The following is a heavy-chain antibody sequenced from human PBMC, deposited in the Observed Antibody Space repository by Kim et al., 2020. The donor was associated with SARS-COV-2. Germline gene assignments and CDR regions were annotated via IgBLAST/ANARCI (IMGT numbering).Heavy chain of an antibody. D-gene: IGHD3-22*01. Sequence: GGSLRLSCAASGFTFNTYAMHWVRQAPGKGLEWLALITYDGINKYYLDSVKGRFTISRDNSKNTLYLQMNSLRAEDTAVYYCVKVEHYFDSSGSYDTYNYYGMDVWGQGPTVIVSS. CDR2: ITYDGINK. J-gene: IGHJ6*02. V-gene: IGHV3-30*18. CDR3: VKVEHYFDSSGSYDTYNYYGMDV. CDR1: GFTFNTYA.